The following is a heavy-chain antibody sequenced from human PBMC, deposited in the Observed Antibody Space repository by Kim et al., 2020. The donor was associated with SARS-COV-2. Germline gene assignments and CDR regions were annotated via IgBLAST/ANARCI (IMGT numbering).Heavy chain of an antibody. CDR2: ISGSGGST. Sequence: GGSLRLSCAASGFTFSSYAMSWVRQAPGKGLEWVSAISGSGGSTYYADSVKGRFTISRDNSKNTLYLQMNSLRVEDTAVYYCAKDHLAIFGVVTFDYWGQGTLVTVSS. CDR1: GFTFSSYA. J-gene: IGHJ4*02. D-gene: IGHD3-3*01. CDR3: AKDHLAIFGVVTFDY. V-gene: IGHV3-23*01.